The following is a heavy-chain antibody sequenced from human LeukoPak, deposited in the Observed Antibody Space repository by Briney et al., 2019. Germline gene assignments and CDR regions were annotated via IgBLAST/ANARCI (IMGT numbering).Heavy chain of an antibody. CDR1: GYTFTSYY. V-gene: IGHV1-46*01. CDR2: INPSGGST. D-gene: IGHD2-2*01. CDR3: ARGLGYCSSTSCYAARSRYYYYMDV. Sequence: ASVKVSCKASGYTFTSYYMHWVRQAPGQGLEWMGIINPSGGSTSYAQKFQGRVTMTRDMSTSTAYMELSSLRSEDTAVYYCARGLGYCSSTSCYAARSRYYYYMDVWGKGTTVTISS. J-gene: IGHJ6*03.